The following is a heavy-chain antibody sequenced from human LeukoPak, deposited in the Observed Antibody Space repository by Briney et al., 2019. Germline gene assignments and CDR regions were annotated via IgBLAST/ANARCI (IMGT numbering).Heavy chain of an antibody. V-gene: IGHV3-66*04. J-gene: IGHJ4*02. CDR1: GFSVSTNY. CDR2: IYSGGST. Sequence: GGSLRLSCGASGFSVSTNYMSWVRQAPERGLEWVSIIYSGGSTYYADSVKGRLTISRDNSKNTLYLQMSSLRAEDTAVYYCARHYYDSSGYYYLDYWGQGTLVTVSS. CDR3: ARHYYDSSGYYYLDY. D-gene: IGHD3-22*01.